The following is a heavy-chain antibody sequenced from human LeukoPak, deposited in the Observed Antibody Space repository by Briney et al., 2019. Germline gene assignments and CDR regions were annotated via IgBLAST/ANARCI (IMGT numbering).Heavy chain of an antibody. CDR2: IWYDGSNK. V-gene: IGHV3-30*02. CDR3: WLSFGIAVAGIDY. D-gene: IGHD6-19*01. Sequence: GGSLRLSCAASGFTFSSYGMHWVRQAPGKGLEWVAVIWYDGSNKYYADSVKGRFTISRDNSKNTLYLQMNSLRAEDTAVYYCWLSFGIAVAGIDYWGQGTLVTVSS. J-gene: IGHJ4*02. CDR1: GFTFSSYG.